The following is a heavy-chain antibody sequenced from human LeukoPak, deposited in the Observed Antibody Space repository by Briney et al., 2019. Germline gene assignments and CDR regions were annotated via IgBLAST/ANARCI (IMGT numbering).Heavy chain of an antibody. CDR3: ARGIGQQQLVRYSMDV. V-gene: IGHV4-34*01. CDR1: GGSFSGYY. CDR2: INHSGST. J-gene: IGHJ6*03. D-gene: IGHD6-13*01. Sequence: PSETLSLTCAVYGGSFSGYYWSWIRQPPGKGLEWIGEINHSGSTNYNPSLKSRVTISVDTSKNQFSLKLSSVTAADTAVYYCARGIGQQQLVRYSMDVWGKGTTVTVSS.